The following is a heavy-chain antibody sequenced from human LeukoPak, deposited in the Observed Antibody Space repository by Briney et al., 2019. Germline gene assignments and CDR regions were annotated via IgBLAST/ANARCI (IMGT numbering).Heavy chain of an antibody. CDR3: ARTRRGSGGSVED. Sequence: SQTLSLTCTVSGGSISSGGYYWSWIRQHPGKGLEWIGYIYYSGSTYYNPSLKSRVTISVDTSKNQFSLKLSSVTAADTAVYYCARTRRGSGGSVEDWGQGTQVTVSS. J-gene: IGHJ4*02. CDR1: GGSISSGGYY. V-gene: IGHV4-31*03. D-gene: IGHD6-19*01. CDR2: IYYSGST.